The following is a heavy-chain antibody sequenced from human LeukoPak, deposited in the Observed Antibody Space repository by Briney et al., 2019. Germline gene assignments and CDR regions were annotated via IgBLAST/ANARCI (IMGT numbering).Heavy chain of an antibody. Sequence: SETLSLTCTVSGGSISGYSCTWIRHPPGQGLEWIGYFHNGSTTSYNPSLTGRVTISVDTAIAQFFLKLNSVTAADPAVNYVARGDICLSPWGQGTLVTVSS. CDR3: ARGDICLSP. D-gene: IGHD2-21*02. CDR2: FHNGSTT. J-gene: IGHJ5*02. V-gene: IGHV4-59*01. CDR1: GGSISGYS.